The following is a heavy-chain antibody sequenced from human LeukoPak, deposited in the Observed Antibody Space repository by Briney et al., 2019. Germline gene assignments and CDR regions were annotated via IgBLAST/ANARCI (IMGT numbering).Heavy chain of an antibody. CDR3: AKYAVGEAFFGDY. Sequence: GGSLRLSCAASGFPFSSHGMHWVRQAPGKGLEWVSGIGGSGTYSYYSDSVKGRFTISRDNSKNTLYLQMTRLRPEDTALYYCAKYAVGEAFFGDYWGQGTLVTVSS. CDR2: IGGSGTYS. D-gene: IGHD1-26*01. V-gene: IGHV3-23*01. J-gene: IGHJ4*02. CDR1: GFPFSSHG.